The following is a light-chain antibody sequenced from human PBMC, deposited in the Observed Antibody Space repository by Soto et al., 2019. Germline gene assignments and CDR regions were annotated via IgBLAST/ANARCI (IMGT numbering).Light chain of an antibody. Sequence: DIQMTQSPSSLSASVEDRVTITCRASQGISNYLAWYQQIPGKVPKLLISAASTLQPGVPSRFSGSGSGTHFTLTISSLQPEDVATYYCQKYTNFPAFGGGTKVEIK. CDR3: QKYTNFPA. CDR1: QGISNY. J-gene: IGKJ4*01. CDR2: AAS. V-gene: IGKV1-27*01.